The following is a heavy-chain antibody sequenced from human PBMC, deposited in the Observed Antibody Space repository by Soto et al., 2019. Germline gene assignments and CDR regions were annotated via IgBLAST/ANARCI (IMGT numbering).Heavy chain of an antibody. J-gene: IGHJ1*01. Sequence: QVQLVQSGAEVKKPGASVKVSCKASGYTFTSYGISWVRQAHGQGLEWMGWISAYNGNTNYAQKLQGRVTMTTDTPTSTAYTALRSLRSDDAAVDYCARDLQEGDYFVGPSPGGCSYWGQGTLVTVSS. V-gene: IGHV1-18*01. CDR1: GYTFTSYG. CDR3: ARDLQEGDYFVGPSPGGCSY. D-gene: IGHD4-17*01. CDR2: ISAYNGNT.